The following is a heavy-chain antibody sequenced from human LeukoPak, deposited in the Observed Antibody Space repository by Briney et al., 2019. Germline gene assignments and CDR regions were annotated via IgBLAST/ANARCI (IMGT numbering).Heavy chain of an antibody. V-gene: IGHV3-64*01. Sequence: GGSLRLSCAASGFTFSSYAMHWDRQAPGKGLEYVSAISSNGGSTYYANSVKGRFTISRDNSKNTLYLQMGSLRAEDMAVYYCARAQDNYDFWSGYLHYFDYWGQGTLVTVSS. CDR2: ISSNGGST. CDR3: ARAQDNYDFWSGYLHYFDY. J-gene: IGHJ4*02. CDR1: GFTFSSYA. D-gene: IGHD3-3*01.